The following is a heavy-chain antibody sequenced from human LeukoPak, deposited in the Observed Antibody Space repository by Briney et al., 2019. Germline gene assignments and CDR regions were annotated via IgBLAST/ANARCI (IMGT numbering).Heavy chain of an antibody. D-gene: IGHD6-19*01. J-gene: IGHJ4*02. V-gene: IGHV3-11*01. CDR1: GFTFSDYY. CDR2: VSSSGSTI. CDR3: ARAGWDIAVAGKFDY. Sequence: PGGSLRLSCAASGFTFSDYYMSWIRQAPGKGLEWVSNVSSSGSTIYYADSVKGRFTISRDNAKNSLYLQMNSLRAEDTAVYYCARAGWDIAVAGKFDYWGQGTLVTVSS.